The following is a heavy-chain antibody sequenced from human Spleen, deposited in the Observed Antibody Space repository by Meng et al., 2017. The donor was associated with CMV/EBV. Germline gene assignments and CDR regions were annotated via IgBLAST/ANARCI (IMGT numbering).Heavy chain of an antibody. Sequence: GGSLRLSCAASGFTFSSYAMSWVRQAPGKGLEWVSVIYSGGSTYYADSVKGRFTISRDNSKNTLYLQMNSLRAEDTAVYYCARGATSLSFDYWGQGTLVTVSS. CDR1: GFTFSSYA. CDR2: IYSGGST. D-gene: IGHD1-26*01. CDR3: ARGATSLSFDY. J-gene: IGHJ4*02. V-gene: IGHV3-53*03.